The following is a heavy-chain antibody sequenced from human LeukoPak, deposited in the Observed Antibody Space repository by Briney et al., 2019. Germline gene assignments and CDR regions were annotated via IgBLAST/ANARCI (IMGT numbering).Heavy chain of an antibody. V-gene: IGHV3-21*01. J-gene: IGHJ4*02. D-gene: IGHD3-22*01. CDR3: AGDLLPEYYYDSSGYYRALGY. CDR2: ISSSSSYI. Sequence: GGSLRLSCAASGFTFSSYSMNWVRQAPGKGLEWVSSISSSSSYIYYADSVKGRFTISRDNAKNSLYLQMNSLRAEDTAVYYCAGDLLPEYYYDSSGYYRALGYWGQGTLVTVSS. CDR1: GFTFSSYS.